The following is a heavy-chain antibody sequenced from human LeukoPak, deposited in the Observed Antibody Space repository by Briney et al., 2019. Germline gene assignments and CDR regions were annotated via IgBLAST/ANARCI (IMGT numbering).Heavy chain of an antibody. V-gene: IGHV1-46*01. CDR2: INPSGGST. CDR1: GYTFTSYY. CDR3: ARHDLNYDFWSGVDY. J-gene: IGHJ4*02. Sequence: ASVKVSCKASGYTFTSYYMHWVRQAPGQGLEWMGIINPSGGSTSYAQKFQGRVTITADESTSTAYMELSSLRSEDTAVYYCARHDLNYDFWSGVDYWGQGTLVTVSS. D-gene: IGHD3-3*01.